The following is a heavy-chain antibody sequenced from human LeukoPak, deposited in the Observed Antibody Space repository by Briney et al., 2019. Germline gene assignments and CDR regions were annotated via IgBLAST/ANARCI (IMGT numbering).Heavy chain of an antibody. Sequence: GESLKISCKGSGYSFTSYWIGWVRQMPGKGLEWMGIIYPGDSDTRYSPSFQGQVTISADKSISTAYLQWSSLKASDTAMYYCARHPSGVVVITSPYYFDYWGQGTLVTVSS. V-gene: IGHV5-51*01. D-gene: IGHD3-22*01. CDR2: IYPGDSDT. J-gene: IGHJ4*02. CDR1: GYSFTSYW. CDR3: ARHPSGVVVITSPYYFDY.